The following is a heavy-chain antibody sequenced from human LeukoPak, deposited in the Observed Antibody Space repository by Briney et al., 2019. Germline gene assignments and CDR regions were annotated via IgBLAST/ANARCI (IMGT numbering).Heavy chain of an antibody. Sequence: SETLSLTCAVYGGSFSGYYWSWIRQPPGKGLEWIGGINHSGSTNYNPSLKSRVTISVDTSKNQFSLKLSSVTAADTAVYYCARGDRYSGYYYFRPQDAFDIWGQGTMVTVSS. J-gene: IGHJ3*02. D-gene: IGHD3-22*01. CDR3: ARGDRYSGYYYFRPQDAFDI. V-gene: IGHV4-34*01. CDR2: INHSGST. CDR1: GGSFSGYY.